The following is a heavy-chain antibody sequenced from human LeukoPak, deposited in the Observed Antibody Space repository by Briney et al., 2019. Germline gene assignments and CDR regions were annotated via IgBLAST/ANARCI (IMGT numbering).Heavy chain of an antibody. D-gene: IGHD3-10*01. J-gene: IGHJ4*02. CDR3: ARGGNRFGGFYFDY. Sequence: SQTLSLTCTVSADSISSGGHYWSWIRQHPGKGLESIGFMRHSGSTSHNPSLKGRVAISVDASKNQFSLRLSSVTAADTAVYYCARGGNRFGGFYFDYRGQGSLVTVSS. V-gene: IGHV4-31*03. CDR2: MRHSGST. CDR1: ADSISSGGHY.